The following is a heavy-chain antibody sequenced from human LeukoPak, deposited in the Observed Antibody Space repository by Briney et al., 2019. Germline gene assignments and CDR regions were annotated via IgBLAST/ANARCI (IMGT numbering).Heavy chain of an antibody. V-gene: IGHV3-23*01. J-gene: IGHJ5*02. CDR3: ATLVIAVAGTWWFDA. D-gene: IGHD6-19*01. Sequence: PGQSLRLSCAASGLTFSTYAMSWVRQAQGKGLGWVSGISGSGGSTYYADSVKGRFTISRDNSKNTLYVQMNSLRAGDTAVYYCATLVIAVAGTWWFDAWGQGTLVTVSS. CDR2: ISGSGGST. CDR1: GLTFSTYA.